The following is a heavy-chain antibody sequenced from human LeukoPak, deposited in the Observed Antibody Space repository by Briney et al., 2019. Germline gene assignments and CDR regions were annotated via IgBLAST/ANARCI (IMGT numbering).Heavy chain of an antibody. V-gene: IGHV3-20*04. J-gene: IGHJ4*02. D-gene: IGHD5-12*01. CDR2: INFNGGDT. CDR3: ARGGRDIVATMRF. Sequence: GGSLRLSCAASGFTFADYGMAWVRQRPGKGLEWVAGINFNGGDTGYADSVRGRFIISRDNARNSLYLQMNSLRADDTALYYCARGGRDIVATMRFWGQGTLVTVSS. CDR1: GFTFADYG.